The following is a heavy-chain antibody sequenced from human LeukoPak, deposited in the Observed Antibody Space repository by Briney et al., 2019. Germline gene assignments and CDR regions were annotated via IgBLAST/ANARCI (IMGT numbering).Heavy chain of an antibody. CDR2: IYYGENT. Sequence: SETLSLTCTVSGDSISSGPYYWGWIRQPPGKGLEWIGNIYYGENTYYNPSLKSRVTISIDTSNNQFYLKLSSLAAADTAVYYCARRDDSSGYHKIFDYWGQGTLVTVSS. D-gene: IGHD3-22*01. CDR1: GDSISSGPYY. CDR3: ARRDDSSGYHKIFDY. J-gene: IGHJ4*02. V-gene: IGHV4-39*01.